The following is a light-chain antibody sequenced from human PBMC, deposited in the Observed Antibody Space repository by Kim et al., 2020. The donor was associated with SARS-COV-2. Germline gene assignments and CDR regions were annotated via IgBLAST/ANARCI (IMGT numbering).Light chain of an antibody. Sequence: GHKVTSACSGSSSNLGNNYVFWYQPLPGTGPKLLSYNNNKRPSGIPDRVAGSKAGTSATVGITGLQSGDEGDYYCGTWDSSLSAGVFGGGTQRTVL. CDR1: SSNLGNNY. V-gene: IGLV1-51*01. CDR3: GTWDSSLSAGV. CDR2: NNN. J-gene: IGLJ3*02.